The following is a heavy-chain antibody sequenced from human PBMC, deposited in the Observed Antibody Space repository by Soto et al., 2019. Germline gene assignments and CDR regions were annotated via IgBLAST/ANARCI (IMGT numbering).Heavy chain of an antibody. Sequence: EVQLLESGGGLVRPGGSLRLSCAASGFSFTSYALSWVRQAPGKGLEWVSTISGSDGKTYYADSVKGRFSISRDTSKTTLYLQMNSLRVEDTAVYYCARWGFLDYWGQGTRVTVS. CDR2: ISGSDGKT. V-gene: IGHV3-23*01. CDR3: ARWGFLDY. CDR1: GFSFTSYA. D-gene: IGHD1-26*01. J-gene: IGHJ4*02.